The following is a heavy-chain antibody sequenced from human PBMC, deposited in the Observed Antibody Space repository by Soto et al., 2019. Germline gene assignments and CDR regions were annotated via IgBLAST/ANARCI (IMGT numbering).Heavy chain of an antibody. D-gene: IGHD5-12*01. CDR2: ISWNSGSI. V-gene: IGHV3-9*01. Sequence: GGSLRLSCAASGFTFGDYAMHWVRQAPGKGLEWVSGISWNSGSIGYADSVKGRFTISRDNATNSLYLQRNSLRAEDTALYYCAKELGSGYDYAFDIWGQGTMVTVSS. CDR1: GFTFGDYA. CDR3: AKELGSGYDYAFDI. J-gene: IGHJ3*02.